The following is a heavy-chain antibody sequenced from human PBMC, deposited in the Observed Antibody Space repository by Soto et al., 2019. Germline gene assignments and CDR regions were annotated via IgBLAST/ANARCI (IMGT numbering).Heavy chain of an antibody. Sequence: PVESLKISCKASGYSFNTYWIGWVRQLPGKGLEWMGIIYPDDSDTRYSPSFQGQVTISADKSFTTVYLQWNSLKASDTAIYYCARPGYYDSSGFFNFDHWGQGTLVTVSS. CDR2: IYPDDSDT. D-gene: IGHD3-22*01. V-gene: IGHV5-51*01. CDR3: ARPGYYDSSGFFNFDH. J-gene: IGHJ4*02. CDR1: GYSFNTYW.